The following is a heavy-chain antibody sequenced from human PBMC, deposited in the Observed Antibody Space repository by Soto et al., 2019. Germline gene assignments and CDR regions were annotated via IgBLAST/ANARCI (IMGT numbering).Heavy chain of an antibody. CDR2: IYDSGST. D-gene: IGHD2-8*01. J-gene: IGHJ6*02. CDR1: GGSISSGPYS. Sequence: LSLTCTVSGGSISSGPYSWSWIRQPPGKGLEWIGYIYDSGSTYYNPSLKSRVTLSVDRSKNQFSLKLSSMTAADTAVYYCARDGGVSGMDVWGQGTTVTVSS. V-gene: IGHV4-30-2*01. CDR3: ARDGGVSGMDV.